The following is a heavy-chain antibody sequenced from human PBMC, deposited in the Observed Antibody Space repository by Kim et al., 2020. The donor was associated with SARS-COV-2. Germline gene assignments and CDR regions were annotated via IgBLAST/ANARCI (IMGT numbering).Heavy chain of an antibody. D-gene: IGHD2-15*01. CDR2: ISDSGGST. V-gene: IGHV3-23*01. Sequence: GGSLRLSCAASGFTFSSYAMSWVRQAPGKGLEWVSSISDSGGSTYYADSEKGRFTISRDNSKNTLYLHVNSLKAEDTAVYYCAKHDGGTSDYYYYGMDVWGQGTTVTVSS. J-gene: IGHJ6*01. CDR3: AKHDGGTSDYYYYGMDV. CDR1: GFTFSSYA.